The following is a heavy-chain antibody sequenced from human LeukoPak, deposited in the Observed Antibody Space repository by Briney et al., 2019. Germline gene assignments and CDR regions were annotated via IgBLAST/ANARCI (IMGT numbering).Heavy chain of an antibody. D-gene: IGHD6-13*01. V-gene: IGHV3-48*03. J-gene: IGHJ4*02. CDR3: VRDLAAAGTWFDY. CDR1: GFTFSSYE. Sequence: GGSLRPSCAASGFTFSSYEMNWVRQAPGKGLEWVSYISSSGSTIYYADSVKGRFTISRDNANNSLFLQMNSLRPEDSAVYYCVRDLAAAGTWFDYWGQGTLVSVSS. CDR2: ISSSGSTI.